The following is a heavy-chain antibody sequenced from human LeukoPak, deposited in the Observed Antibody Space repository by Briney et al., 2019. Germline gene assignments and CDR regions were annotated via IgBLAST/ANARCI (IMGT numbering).Heavy chain of an antibody. CDR1: GGSIGSSSYY. D-gene: IGHD3-16*01. CDR3: ARTFWGKYIDY. CDR2: IYHSGST. Sequence: SETLSLTCTVSGGSIGSSSYYWSWIRQPPGKGLEWIGSIYHSGSTYYNPSLKSRVTISADTSKNQFSLKLSSVTAADTAVYYCARTFWGKYIDYWGQGTLVTVTS. J-gene: IGHJ4*02. V-gene: IGHV4-39*07.